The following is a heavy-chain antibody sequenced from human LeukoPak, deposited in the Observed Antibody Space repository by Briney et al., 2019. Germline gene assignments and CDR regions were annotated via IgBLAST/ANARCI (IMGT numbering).Heavy chain of an antibody. CDR1: GFTFSDYY. D-gene: IGHD2-15*01. CDR3: ARDLGYCSGGSCYYYGMDV. V-gene: IGHV3-11*06. CDR2: ISSSSSYI. Sequence: PGGSLRLSCAASGFTFSDYYMSWIRQAPGKGMEWVSYISSSSSYIYYADSVKGRFTISRDNAKNSLYLQMNSLRAEDTAVYYCARDLGYCSGGSCYYYGMDVWGQGTTVTVSS. J-gene: IGHJ6*02.